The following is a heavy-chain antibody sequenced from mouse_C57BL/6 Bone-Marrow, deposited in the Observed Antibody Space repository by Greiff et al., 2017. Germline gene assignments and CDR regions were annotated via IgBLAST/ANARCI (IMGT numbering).Heavy chain of an antibody. CDR2: IYPGDGDT. CDR1: GYAFSSSW. Sequence: VKLVESGPELVKPGASVKISCKASGYAFSSSWMNWVKQRPGKGLEWIGRIYPGDGDTNYNGKFKGKATLTADKSSSTAYMQLSSLTSEDSAVYFCAKRDYGSYAMDYWGQGTSVTVSS. CDR3: AKRDYGSYAMDY. J-gene: IGHJ4*01. V-gene: IGHV1-82*01. D-gene: IGHD1-1*01.